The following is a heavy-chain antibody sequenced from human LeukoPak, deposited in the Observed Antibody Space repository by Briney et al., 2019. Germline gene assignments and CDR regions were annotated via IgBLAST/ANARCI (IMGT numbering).Heavy chain of an antibody. D-gene: IGHD3-10*01. V-gene: IGHV1-46*01. CDR1: GYTFTSYY. Sequence: AXVKVSCKASGYTFTSYYMHWVRQAPGQGLEWMGIINPSGGSTSYAQKFQGRVTMTRDTSTSTVYMELSSLRSEDTAVYYCARDLRITMVRGVVLDYWGQGTLVTVSS. CDR2: INPSGGST. CDR3: ARDLRITMVRGVVLDY. J-gene: IGHJ4*02.